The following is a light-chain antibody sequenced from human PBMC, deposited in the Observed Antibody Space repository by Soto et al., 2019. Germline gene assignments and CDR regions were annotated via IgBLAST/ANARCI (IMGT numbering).Light chain of an antibody. CDR3: QQTTSFPLT. CDR2: AAS. J-gene: IGKJ4*01. Sequence: DIQMTQSPSFVSASVGDRVTITCRASQGISSWLAWYQHRPGRAPKLLIHAASNLESGVPSRFSGSGSGPDFTLTISSLQPEDFATYYCQQTTSFPLTFGGGTKVEIK. V-gene: IGKV1-12*01. CDR1: QGISSW.